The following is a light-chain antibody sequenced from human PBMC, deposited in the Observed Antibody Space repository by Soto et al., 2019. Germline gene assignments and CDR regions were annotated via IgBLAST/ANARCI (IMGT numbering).Light chain of an antibody. CDR2: VGS. V-gene: IGKV2-28*01. J-gene: IGKJ3*01. CDR1: QSLLHSNGYNY. Sequence: DIVMTQSPLSLPVTPGEPASISCRSSQSLLHSNGYNYLDWYLQKPGQSPQLLIYVGSNRSSGVDGRCSGRGWGDDLPLISSGVEEEVVGVYYWLQVLLPALFTFGPGTKVDIK. CDR3: LQVLLPALFT.